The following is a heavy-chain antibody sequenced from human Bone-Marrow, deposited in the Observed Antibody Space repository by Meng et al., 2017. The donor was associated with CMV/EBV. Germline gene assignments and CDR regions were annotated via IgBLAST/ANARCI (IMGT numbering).Heavy chain of an antibody. J-gene: IGHJ6*02. CDR2: IRYDGSNK. V-gene: IGHV3-30*02. CDR3: ARRVVPAADDYYGMDV. D-gene: IGHD2-2*01. CDR1: GFTFSSYG. Sequence: GGSLRLSCAASGFTFSSYGMHWVRQAPGKGLEWVAFIRYDGSNKYYADSVKGRFTISRDNSKNTLYLQMNSLRAEDTALYYCARRVVPAADDYYGMDVWGQGTTVTVSS.